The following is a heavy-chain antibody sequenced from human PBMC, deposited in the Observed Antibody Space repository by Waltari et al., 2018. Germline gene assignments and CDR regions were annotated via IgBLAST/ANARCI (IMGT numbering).Heavy chain of an antibody. CDR3: AKAERGWLLLRVFDY. CDR1: GFTFSSYA. J-gene: IGHJ4*02. Sequence: EVQLLESGGGLVQPGGSLRLSCAASGFTFSSYAMSWVRQAPGKGLEWVPAISGSGGSTYYADSVKCRFTISRDNSKTTLYLQMNSLRAEDTAVYYCAKAERGWLLLRVFDYWGQGTLVTVSS. V-gene: IGHV3-23*01. CDR2: ISGSGGST. D-gene: IGHD3-22*01.